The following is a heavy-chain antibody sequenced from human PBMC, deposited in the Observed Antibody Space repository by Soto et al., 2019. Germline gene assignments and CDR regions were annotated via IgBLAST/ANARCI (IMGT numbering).Heavy chain of an antibody. CDR2: INPNGGST. Sequence: QVQLVQSGAEVKKPGASVKISCEASGYSFTSQYVHWVRQAPGQGLEWMGIINPNGGSTTYAQKCQGRVTMTRDTATSKGYMELSSLTSEDTAPYYGPREHWRRPGGGGTEPLDIWGQGTMVTVAS. CDR1: GYSFTSQY. J-gene: IGHJ3*02. V-gene: IGHV1-46*01. D-gene: IGHD3-16*01. CDR3: PREHWRRPGGGGTEPLDI.